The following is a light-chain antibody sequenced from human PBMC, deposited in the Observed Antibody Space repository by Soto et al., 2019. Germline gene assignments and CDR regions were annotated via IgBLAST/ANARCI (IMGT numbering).Light chain of an antibody. CDR3: QQSYNSPLWT. Sequence: DIQMTQSPSSLSASVGDTVTITCRASQSISSYLNWYQQKPGKAPNLRIYDASSLQRGVPSRFSGSGSGTDFTLTISSLQPEDFATYYCQQSYNSPLWTFGQGTKVEIK. J-gene: IGKJ1*01. CDR2: DAS. CDR1: QSISSY. V-gene: IGKV1-39*01.